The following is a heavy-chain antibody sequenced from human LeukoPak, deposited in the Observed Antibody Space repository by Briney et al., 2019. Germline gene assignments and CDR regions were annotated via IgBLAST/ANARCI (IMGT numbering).Heavy chain of an antibody. Sequence: GGSLRLSCAASGLTFSSYAMSWVRQAPGKGLEWVSAISGSGGSTYYADSVKGRFTISRDNSKNTLYLQMNSLRAEDTAVYYCAKGMYSSSWYAAFDIWGQGTMVTVSS. CDR2: ISGSGGST. J-gene: IGHJ3*02. V-gene: IGHV3-23*01. D-gene: IGHD6-13*01. CDR3: AKGMYSSSWYAAFDI. CDR1: GLTFSSYA.